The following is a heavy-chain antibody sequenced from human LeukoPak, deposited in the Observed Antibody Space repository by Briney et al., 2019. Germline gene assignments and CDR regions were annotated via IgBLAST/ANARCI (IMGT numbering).Heavy chain of an antibody. CDR2: IYTSGST. CDR1: GGSISSSSYY. J-gene: IGHJ3*02. V-gene: IGHV4-61*02. D-gene: IGHD5-24*01. CDR3: AREMATLEGAFDI. Sequence: PSETLSLTCTVSGGSISSSSYYWSWIRQPAGKGLEWIGRIYTSGSTNYNPSLKSRVTMSVDTSKNQFSLKLSSVTAADTAVYYCAREMATLEGAFDIWGQGTMVTVSS.